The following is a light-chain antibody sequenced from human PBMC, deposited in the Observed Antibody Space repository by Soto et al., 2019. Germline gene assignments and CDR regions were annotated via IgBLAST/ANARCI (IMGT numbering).Light chain of an antibody. J-gene: IGLJ1*01. CDR1: SSDVGGYRY. CDR2: EVS. CDR3: SSYSSSSTHYV. Sequence: QSVLTQPASVSGSPGQSITISCTGTSSDVGGYRYVSWYQQHPGKAPKLLIYEVSIRPSGVSDRVSGSKSGSTASLTISGLQSEDEADYYCSSYSSSSTHYVFGTGTKLTVL. V-gene: IGLV2-14*01.